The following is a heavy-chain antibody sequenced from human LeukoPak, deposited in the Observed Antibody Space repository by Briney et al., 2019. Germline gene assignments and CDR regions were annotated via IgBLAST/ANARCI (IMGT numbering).Heavy chain of an antibody. J-gene: IGHJ3*02. Sequence: ASVKVSCKASGYTFTSYARNWVRQAPGQGLDWMGWINTNTGNPTYAQGFTGRFVFSLDTSVSTAYLQISSLKAEDTAVYYCARGGYYDSSGYSDAFDIWGQGTMVTVSS. V-gene: IGHV7-4-1*02. CDR1: GYTFTSYA. CDR3: ARGGYYDSSGYSDAFDI. D-gene: IGHD3-22*01. CDR2: INTNTGNP.